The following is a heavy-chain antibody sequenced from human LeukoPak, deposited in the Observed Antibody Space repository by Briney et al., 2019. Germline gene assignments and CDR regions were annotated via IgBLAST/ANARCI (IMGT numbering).Heavy chain of an antibody. V-gene: IGHV1-18*01. D-gene: IGHD3-3*01. CDR1: GYTFTSYG. CDR3: ARDRLLETTYDY. CDR2: ISAYNGNT. Sequence: ASVKVSCKASGYTFTSYGISWVRQAPGQGLEWMGWISAYNGNTNYAQKLQGRVTMTADTSTSTAYMELRSLRSDDTAVYYCARDRLLETTYDYWGQGTLVTVSS. J-gene: IGHJ4*02.